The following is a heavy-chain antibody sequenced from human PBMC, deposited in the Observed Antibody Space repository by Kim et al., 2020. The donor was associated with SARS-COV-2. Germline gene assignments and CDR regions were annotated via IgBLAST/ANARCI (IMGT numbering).Heavy chain of an antibody. CDR3: ARGTVPSAYSSSWYEDIGYYGMDV. CDR2: IYYSGST. D-gene: IGHD6-13*01. Sequence: SETLSLTCTVSGGSISSYYWSWIRQPPGKGLEWIGYIYYSGSTNYNPSLKSRVTISVDTSKNQFSLKLSSVTAADTAVYYCARGTVPSAYSSSWYEDIGYYGMDVWGQGTTVTVSS. CDR1: GGSISSYY. V-gene: IGHV4-59*13. J-gene: IGHJ6*02.